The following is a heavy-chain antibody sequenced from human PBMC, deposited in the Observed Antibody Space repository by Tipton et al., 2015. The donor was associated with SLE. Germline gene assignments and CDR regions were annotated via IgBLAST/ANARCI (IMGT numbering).Heavy chain of an antibody. CDR3: ARESIAAAGYFDY. CDR2: IYYSGST. V-gene: IGHV4-39*07. CDR1: GGSISSSSYY. D-gene: IGHD6-13*01. Sequence: TLSLTCTVSGGSISSSSYYWGWIRQPPGKGLEWIGSIYYSGSTYYNPSLKSRVTISVDTSKNQFSLKPSSVTAADTAVYYCARESIAAAGYFDYWGQGTLVTVSS. J-gene: IGHJ4*02.